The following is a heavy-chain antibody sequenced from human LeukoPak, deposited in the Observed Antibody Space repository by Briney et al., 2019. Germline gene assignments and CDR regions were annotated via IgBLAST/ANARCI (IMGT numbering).Heavy chain of an antibody. CDR1: GFTVRNNY. CDR2: GHSDGTT. J-gene: IGHJ5*01. CDR3: AKGSRIAARPTIWFDS. V-gene: IGHV3-53*01. Sequence: HPGGSLRLSCAASGFTVRNNYMSWVRQAPGKGLEWVSSGHSDGTTYYADSVKGRFTVSRDNSKNTLSLQMNSLRAEDTAVYYCAKGSRIAARPTIWFDSWGQGTLVTVSS. D-gene: IGHD6-6*01.